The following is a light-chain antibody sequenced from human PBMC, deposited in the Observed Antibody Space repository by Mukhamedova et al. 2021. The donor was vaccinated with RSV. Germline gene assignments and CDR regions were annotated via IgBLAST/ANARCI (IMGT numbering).Light chain of an antibody. V-gene: IGKV1-33*01. J-gene: IGKJ5*01. CDR3: QQYDRIPIT. Sequence: WYQRRVHGKAPRLLIHDASNLETGVPSRFSGSGSGTAFTFTISSLQPEDIATYYCQQYDRIPITFGQGTRLET. CDR2: DAS.